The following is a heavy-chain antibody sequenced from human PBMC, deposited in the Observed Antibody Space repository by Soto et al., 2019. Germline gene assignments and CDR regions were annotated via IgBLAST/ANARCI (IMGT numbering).Heavy chain of an antibody. CDR2: IYYSGST. D-gene: IGHD3-22*01. CDR3: ARSSTNYDSSGYYYRDFFDY. CDR1: GSSISSYY. Sequence: DPLSLARTVPGSSISSYYWSWLRQPPGKGLERIRYIYYSGSTNYNPSLKSRVTISVDTSKNQFSLKLSSVTAADTAVYYCARSSTNYDSSGYYYRDFFDYWGQGTLVTVS. J-gene: IGHJ4*02. V-gene: IGHV4-59*08.